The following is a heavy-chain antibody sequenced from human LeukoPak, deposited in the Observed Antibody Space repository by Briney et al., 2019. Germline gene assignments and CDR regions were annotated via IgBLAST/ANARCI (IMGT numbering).Heavy chain of an antibody. CDR2: IIPILGIA. J-gene: IGHJ6*02. D-gene: IGHD6-19*01. V-gene: IGHV1-69*04. CDR3: ARDREAVAGTENYYYGMDV. Sequence: SVTVSCKASGGTFSSYAISWVRQAPGQGLEWMGRIIPILGIANYAQKFQGRVTITADKSTSTAYMELSSLRSEDTAVYYCARDREAVAGTENYYYGMDVWGQGTTVTVSS. CDR1: GGTFSSYA.